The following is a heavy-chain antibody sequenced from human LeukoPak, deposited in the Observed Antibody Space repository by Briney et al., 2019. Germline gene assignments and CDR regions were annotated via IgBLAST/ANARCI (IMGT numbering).Heavy chain of an antibody. CDR3: ARKAYSSSSVIAFDI. V-gene: IGHV4-59*12. J-gene: IGHJ3*02. D-gene: IGHD6-6*01. CDR1: GGSISSYY. Sequence: SETLSLTCTVSGGSISSYYWSWIRQPPGKGLEWIGYIYYSGSTNCNPSLKSRVTISVDRSKNQFSLKLSSVTAADTAVYYCARKAYSSSSVIAFDIWGQGTMVTVSS. CDR2: IYYSGST.